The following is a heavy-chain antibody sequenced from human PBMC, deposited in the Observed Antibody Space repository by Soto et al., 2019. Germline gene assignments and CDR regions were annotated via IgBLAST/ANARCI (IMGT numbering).Heavy chain of an antibody. CDR3: ARGGSSGWYWFDP. Sequence: ASVKVSCKASGGTFSSYTISWVRQAPGQGLEWMGRIIPILGIANYAQKFQGRVTITADKSTSTAYMELSSLRSEDTAVYYCARGGSSGWYWFDPWGQGTLVTVSS. V-gene: IGHV1-69*02. CDR1: GGTFSSYT. D-gene: IGHD6-19*01. CDR2: IIPILGIA. J-gene: IGHJ5*02.